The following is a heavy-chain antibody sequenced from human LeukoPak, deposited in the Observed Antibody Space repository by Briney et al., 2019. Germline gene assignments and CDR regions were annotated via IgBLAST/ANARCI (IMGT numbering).Heavy chain of an antibody. Sequence: GASVKVSCKASGGSFSSYAVTWVRQAPGQGLEWVGGIIPIFGTANYAQKFQGRVTITADESTSTAYMELSSLRSEDTAVYYCARGELWNYEAFDIWGQGTMVTVSS. J-gene: IGHJ3*02. CDR1: GGSFSSYA. CDR3: ARGELWNYEAFDI. D-gene: IGHD1-7*01. V-gene: IGHV1-69*13. CDR2: IIPIFGTA.